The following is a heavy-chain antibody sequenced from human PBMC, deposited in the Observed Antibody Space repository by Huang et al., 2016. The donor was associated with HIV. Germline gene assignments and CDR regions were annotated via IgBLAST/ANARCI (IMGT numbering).Heavy chain of an antibody. CDR2: MYYRGKT. J-gene: IGHJ4*02. Sequence: QLQLQESGPGLVKPSETLSLTCTVSGGSISSSSYYWGWSRQPPGKGLGWVGSMYYRGKTYDNPSLKSRVTISVDTAKNQFALRLSSVTASDTAVYYCARHDIYCSDGSCSGFDYWGQGSLVTVSS. V-gene: IGHV4-39*01. CDR3: ARHDIYCSDGSCSGFDY. D-gene: IGHD2-15*01. CDR1: GGSISSSSYY.